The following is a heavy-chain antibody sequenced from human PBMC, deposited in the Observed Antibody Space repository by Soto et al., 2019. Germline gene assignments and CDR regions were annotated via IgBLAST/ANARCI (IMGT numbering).Heavy chain of an antibody. CDR3: AAYDYIWGSYRRFDY. D-gene: IGHD3-16*02. Sequence: ASVKVSCKVSGYTLTELSMHWVRQAPGKGLEWMGGFDPEDGETIYAQKFRGRVTMTEDTSTDTAYMELSSLRSEDTAVYYCAAYDYIWGSYRRFDYWGQGTLVTVSS. V-gene: IGHV1-24*01. CDR2: FDPEDGET. CDR1: GYTLTELS. J-gene: IGHJ4*02.